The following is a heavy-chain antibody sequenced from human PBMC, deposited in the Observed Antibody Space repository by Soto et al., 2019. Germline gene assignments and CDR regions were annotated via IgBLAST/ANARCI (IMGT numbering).Heavy chain of an antibody. CDR3: AKDTAIQLWSTPIFDY. J-gene: IGHJ4*02. CDR1: GFTFSSYG. CDR2: ISGGGGST. D-gene: IGHD5-18*01. Sequence: LRLSCAASGFTFSSYGMSWVRQAPGKGLEWVSGISGGGGSTYYAESVKGRFTISRDNSKNTLYLQMNSLRAEDTAVYYCAKDTAIQLWSTPIFDYWGQGTLVTVAS. V-gene: IGHV3-23*01.